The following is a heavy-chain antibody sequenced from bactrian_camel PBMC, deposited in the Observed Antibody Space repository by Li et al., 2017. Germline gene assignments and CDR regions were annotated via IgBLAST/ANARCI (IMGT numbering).Heavy chain of an antibody. Sequence: HVQLVESGGGLVQPGGSLRLSCVTSELTFSTYYINWIRQAPGKGLEWVSSVYNDGTNAYYADSVKGRCTISVDNAKNTLYLQMNSLKPENTAVYYCAAAWYDCASGSQESDYVYWGQGTQVTVS. CDR1: ELTFSTYY. J-gene: IGHJ4*01. CDR2: VYNDGTNA. V-gene: IGHV3-2*01. D-gene: IGHD3*01. CDR3: AAAWYDCASGSQESDYVY.